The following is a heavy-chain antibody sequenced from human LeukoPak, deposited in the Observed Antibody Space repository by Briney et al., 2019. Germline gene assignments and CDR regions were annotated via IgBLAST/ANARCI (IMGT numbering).Heavy chain of an antibody. D-gene: IGHD6-13*01. CDR2: VYSSGST. V-gene: IGHV4-4*07. CDR3: ARVAAADYFDY. J-gene: IGHJ4*02. CDR1: RGSISSYY. Sequence: SETLSLTCSVSRGSISSYYWSWIRQPAGKGLEWIGRVYSSGSTNYNPSLKSRVTMSIDTSKNQFSLKLSSVTAADTAVYYCARVAAADYFDYWGQGTLVTVSS.